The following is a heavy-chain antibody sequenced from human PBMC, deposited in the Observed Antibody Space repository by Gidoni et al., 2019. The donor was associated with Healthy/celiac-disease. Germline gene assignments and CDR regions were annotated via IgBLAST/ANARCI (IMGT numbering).Heavy chain of an antibody. V-gene: IGHV4-34*01. CDR1: GGSFSGYY. J-gene: IGHJ2*01. CDR2: INHSGST. Sequence: QVQLRQWGAGLLKPSETLALTCAADGGSFSGYYWSWSRQPPGKGLEWIWEINHSGSTNFNPSLTSRLTISVDTSKNQFSLKLSSVTAADTAVYYCARGGVQLGVHLWGRGTLVTVSS. D-gene: IGHD6-6*01. CDR3: ARGGVQLGVHL.